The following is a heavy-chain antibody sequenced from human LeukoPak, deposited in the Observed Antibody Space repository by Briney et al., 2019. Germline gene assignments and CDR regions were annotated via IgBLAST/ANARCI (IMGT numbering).Heavy chain of an antibody. J-gene: IGHJ2*01. Sequence: GGSLRLSCAASGFTFTSHAVSWVRQAPGKGLKWTSAISGSGDSTYYADSVKGRSTISRDNSRNTVYLQMNSLRAEDTAVYYCARDFWDDFEYFDLWGRGTLVTVSS. CDR3: ARDFWDDFEYFDL. CDR1: GFTFTSHA. V-gene: IGHV3-23*01. D-gene: IGHD3-3*01. CDR2: ISGSGDST.